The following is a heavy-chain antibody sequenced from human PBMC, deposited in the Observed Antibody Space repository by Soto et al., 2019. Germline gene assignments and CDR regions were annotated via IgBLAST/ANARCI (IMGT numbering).Heavy chain of an antibody. Sequence: GASVKVSCKASGYTFTSYYMHWVRQAPGQGLEWMGIINPSGGSTSYAQKFQGRVTMTRDTSTSTVYMELRSLRSDDTAVYYCARDRYYDILTGYSDYGMDVWGQGTTVTVSS. D-gene: IGHD3-9*01. CDR1: GYTFTSYY. V-gene: IGHV1-46*01. CDR3: ARDRYYDILTGYSDYGMDV. CDR2: INPSGGST. J-gene: IGHJ6*02.